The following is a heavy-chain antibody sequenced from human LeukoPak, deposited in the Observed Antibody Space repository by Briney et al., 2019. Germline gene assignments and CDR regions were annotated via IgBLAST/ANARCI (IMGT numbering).Heavy chain of an antibody. V-gene: IGHV1-69*04. D-gene: IGHD3-22*01. CDR1: GGTFSSYT. J-gene: IGHJ4*02. CDR2: IIPILGIA. CDR3: ARDGYYYDSSGALDY. Sequence: SVKVSCNASGGTFSSYTISWVRQAPGQGLEWMGRIIPILGIANYAQKFQGRVTITADKSTSTAYMELSSLRSEDTAVYYCARDGYYYDSSGALDYWGQGTLVTVSS.